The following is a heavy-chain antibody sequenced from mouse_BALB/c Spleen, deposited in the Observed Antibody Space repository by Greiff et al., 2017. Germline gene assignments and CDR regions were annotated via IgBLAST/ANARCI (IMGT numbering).Heavy chain of an antibody. CDR3: TGDREGYFDY. Sequence: EVQVVESGGGLVKPGGSLKLSCAASGFTFSSYTMSWVRQTPEKRLEWVATISSGGSYTYYPDSVKGRFTISRDNAKNTLYLQMSSLKSEDTAMYYCTGDREGYFDYWGQGTTLTVSS. CDR2: ISSGGSYT. V-gene: IGHV5-6-4*01. J-gene: IGHJ2*01. CDR1: GFTFSSYT.